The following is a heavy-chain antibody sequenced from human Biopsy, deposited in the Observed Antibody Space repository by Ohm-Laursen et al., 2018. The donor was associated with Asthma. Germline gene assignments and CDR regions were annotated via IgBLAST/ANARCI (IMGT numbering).Heavy chain of an antibody. V-gene: IGHV4-59*01. CDR1: GGSINNFY. J-gene: IGHJ4*02. CDR3: ARGVDRVTGLLDHFDS. CDR2: VYYSGST. Sequence: PSQTLSLTCLVSGGSINNFYWSWIRQPPGKGLESIGHVYYSGSTNYNPSLKSRVTISIDASKNQFSLKLTSVTAADTAVYYCARGVDRVTGLLDHFDSWGQGTLVTVSS. D-gene: IGHD2-21*02.